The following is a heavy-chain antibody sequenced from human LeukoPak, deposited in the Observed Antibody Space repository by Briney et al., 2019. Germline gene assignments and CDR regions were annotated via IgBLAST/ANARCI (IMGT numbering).Heavy chain of an antibody. CDR1: GFLFSNYW. CDR2: IRQDGGET. V-gene: IGHV3-7*04. Sequence: GGSLRLSCAASGFLFSNYWMQWVRQAPGKGLEWVANIRQDGGETYYVDSVKGRFTISRDNAQNSLYLQMNSLRAEDTAVYYCARAKRNGFDIWGQGTMVTVSS. J-gene: IGHJ3*02. CDR3: ARAKRNGFDI.